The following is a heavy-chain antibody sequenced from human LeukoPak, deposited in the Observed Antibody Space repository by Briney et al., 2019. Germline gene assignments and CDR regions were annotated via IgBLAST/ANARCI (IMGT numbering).Heavy chain of an antibody. V-gene: IGHV3-74*01. CDR3: ARASGYYDSSGYYNGMDV. J-gene: IGHJ6*02. D-gene: IGHD3-22*01. Sequence: GGSLRLSCAASGFTLSTYWMHWVRQVPGEGLVWVSRINSDESSTSYADSVTGRFTISRDSARITLYVQMNSLRAEDTAVYYCARASGYYDSSGYYNGMDVWGQGTTVTVSS. CDR1: GFTLSTYW. CDR2: INSDESST.